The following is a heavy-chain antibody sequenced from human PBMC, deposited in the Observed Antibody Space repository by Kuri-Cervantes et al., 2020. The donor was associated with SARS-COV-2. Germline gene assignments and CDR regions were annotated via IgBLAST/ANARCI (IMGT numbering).Heavy chain of an antibody. CDR1: GFTVSRDY. Sequence: GESLKISCATSGFTVSRDYMSWVRQAPGKGLEWVSLIYSAGNTYYAASVKGRFTIYRDDSNNTLYLQMNSLRAEDTAVYYCARASRTILLYYWGQGTLVTVSS. CDR3: ARASRTILLYY. D-gene: IGHD3-3*01. CDR2: IYSAGNT. V-gene: IGHV3-53*01. J-gene: IGHJ4*02.